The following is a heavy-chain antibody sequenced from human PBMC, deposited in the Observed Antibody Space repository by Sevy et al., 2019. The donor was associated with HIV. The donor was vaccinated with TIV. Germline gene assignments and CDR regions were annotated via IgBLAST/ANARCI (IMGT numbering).Heavy chain of an antibody. Sequence: ASVKVSCKVSGYTLTELSMHWVRQAPGKGLEGKGGFDPEDGETIYAQKFQGRVTMTEDTSTDTAYMELSSLRSEDTAVYYCATDTRSSSYYFDYWGQGTLVTVSS. CDR3: ATDTRSSSYYFDY. J-gene: IGHJ4*02. CDR1: GYTLTELS. CDR2: FDPEDGET. V-gene: IGHV1-24*01. D-gene: IGHD6-6*01.